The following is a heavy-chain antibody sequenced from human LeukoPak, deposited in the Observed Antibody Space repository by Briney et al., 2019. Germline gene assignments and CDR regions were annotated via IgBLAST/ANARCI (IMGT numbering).Heavy chain of an antibody. D-gene: IGHD5-18*01. CDR1: GGTFSSYA. Sequence: ASVTVSCKASGGTFSSYAISWVRQAPGQGLEWMGGIIPIFGTANYAQKFQGRVTITTDESTSTAYMELSSLRSEDTAVYYCARGPAPVQLWLHYFDYWGQGTLVTVSS. V-gene: IGHV1-69*05. J-gene: IGHJ4*02. CDR2: IIPIFGTA. CDR3: ARGPAPVQLWLHYFDY.